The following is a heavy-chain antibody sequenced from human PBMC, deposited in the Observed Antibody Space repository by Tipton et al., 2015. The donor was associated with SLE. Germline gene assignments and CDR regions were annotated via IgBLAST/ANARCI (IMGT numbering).Heavy chain of an antibody. CDR1: GGSISFGRYY. J-gene: IGHJ5*02. V-gene: IGHV4-61*02. CDR2: IYTSGYT. Sequence: TLSLTCNVSGGSISFGRYYWSWIRQPAGKGLEWIGRIYTSGYTDYSPSLKSRVAISVDTSKNHFSLILTSVSAADTAVYYCARHSPNWFDPWGQGMLVTVSS. CDR3: ARHSPNWFDP.